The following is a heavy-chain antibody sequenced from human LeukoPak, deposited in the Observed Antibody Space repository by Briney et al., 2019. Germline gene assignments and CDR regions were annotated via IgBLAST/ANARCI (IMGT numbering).Heavy chain of an antibody. V-gene: IGHV4-34*01. Sequence: SETVSLTCAVYGGSFSGYYWSWIRQPPGKGLEWIGEINHSGSTNYNPSLKSRVTISVDTSKNQFSLKLSSVTAADTAVYYCARGALERRVRHDAFDIWGQGTMVTVSS. CDR2: INHSGST. J-gene: IGHJ3*02. CDR3: ARGALERRVRHDAFDI. D-gene: IGHD1-1*01. CDR1: GGSFSGYY.